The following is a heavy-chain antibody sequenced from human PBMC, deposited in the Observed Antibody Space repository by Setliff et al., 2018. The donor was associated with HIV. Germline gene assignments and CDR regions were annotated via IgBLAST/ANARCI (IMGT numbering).Heavy chain of an antibody. CDR2: ISGYNGNT. J-gene: IGHJ4*02. D-gene: IGHD2-21*01. V-gene: IGHV1-18*01. CDR3: ARGGGDSSQFDH. Sequence: ASVKVSCKASGYTFTRYGISWVRQAPGQGLEWMGWISGYNGNTRYVQKLQGRVTMTTDTSTSTVYMELRSLRSDDTAVYYCARGGGDSSQFDHWGQGTLVTVSS. CDR1: GYTFTRYG.